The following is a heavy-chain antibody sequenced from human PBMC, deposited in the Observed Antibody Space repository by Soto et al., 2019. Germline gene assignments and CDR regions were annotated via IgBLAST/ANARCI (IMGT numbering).Heavy chain of an antibody. V-gene: IGHV4-34*01. CDR3: ARGGSSSWYNWFDP. CDR2: INHSGST. Sequence: SETLSLTCAVYGVSFSGYYWSWIRQPPGKGLEWIGEINHSGSTNYNPSLKSRVTISVDTSKNQFSLKLSSVTAADTAVYYCARGGSSSWYNWFDPWGQGTLVTVSS. CDR1: GVSFSGYY. J-gene: IGHJ5*02. D-gene: IGHD6-13*01.